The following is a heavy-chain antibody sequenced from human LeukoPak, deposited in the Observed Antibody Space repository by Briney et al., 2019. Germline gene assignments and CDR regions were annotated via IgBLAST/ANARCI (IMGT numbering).Heavy chain of an antibody. CDR3: ASCSGGSCYFSFDY. J-gene: IGHJ4*02. V-gene: IGHV1-2*06. D-gene: IGHD2-15*01. CDR2: INPSSGGT. Sequence: ASVKVSCKASGYTFTGYYMHWVRQAPGQGLEWMGRINPSSGGTNYAQKFQGRVTMTRDTSISTAYMELSRLRSDDTAVYYCASCSGGSCYFSFDYWGQGTLVTVSS. CDR1: GYTFTGYY.